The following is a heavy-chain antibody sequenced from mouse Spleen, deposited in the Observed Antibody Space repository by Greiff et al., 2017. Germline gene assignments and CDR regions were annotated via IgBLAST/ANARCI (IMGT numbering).Heavy chain of an antibody. V-gene: IGHV5-2*01. CDR2: INSDGGST. Sequence: EVKVVESGGGLVQPGESLKLSCESNEYEFPSHDMSWVRKTPEKRLELVAAINSDGGSTYYPDTMERRFIISRDNTKKTLYLQMSSLRSEDTALYYCARQSSDGYYGYWYFDVWGTGTTVTVSS. CDR3: ARQSSDGYYGYWYFDV. CDR1: EYEFPSHD. D-gene: IGHD2-3*01. J-gene: IGHJ1*03.